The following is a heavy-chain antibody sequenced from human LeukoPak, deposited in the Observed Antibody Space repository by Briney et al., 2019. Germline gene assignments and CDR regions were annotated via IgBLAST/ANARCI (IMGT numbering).Heavy chain of an antibody. CDR3: ARSSRGYCSSTSCLTDY. D-gene: IGHD2-2*01. Sequence: ASVKVSCKASGYTFTSYDINWVRQATGQGLEWTGWMNPNSGNTGYAQKFQGRVTMTRNTSISTAYMELSSLRSEDTAVYYCARSSRGYCSSTSCLTDYWGQGTLVTVSS. V-gene: IGHV1-8*01. CDR2: MNPNSGNT. CDR1: GYTFTSYD. J-gene: IGHJ4*02.